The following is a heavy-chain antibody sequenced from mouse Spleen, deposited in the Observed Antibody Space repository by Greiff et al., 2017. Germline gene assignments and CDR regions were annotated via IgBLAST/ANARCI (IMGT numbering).Heavy chain of an antibody. Sequence: EVKLMESGGGLVKPGGSLKLSCAASGFTFSSYAMSWVRQTPEKRLEWVATISSGGSYTYYPDSVKGRFTISRDNAKNTLYLQMSSLRSEDTAMYYCARQGGNYYFDYWGQGTTLTVSS. D-gene: IGHD2-1*01. CDR2: ISSGGSYT. V-gene: IGHV5-9-3*01. CDR3: ARQGGNYYFDY. CDR1: GFTFSSYA. J-gene: IGHJ2*01.